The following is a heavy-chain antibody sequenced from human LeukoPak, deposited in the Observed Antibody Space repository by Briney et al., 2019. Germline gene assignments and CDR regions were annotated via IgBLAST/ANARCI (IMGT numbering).Heavy chain of an antibody. D-gene: IGHD3-10*01. CDR1: GGSFSGYY. J-gene: IGHJ2*01. CDR3: ARVTMVRGVNWYFDL. CDR2: INHSGST. Sequence: SLETLSLTCAVYGGSFSGYYWSWIRQPPGKGLEWIGEINHSGSTNYNPSLKSRVTISVDTSKNQFSLKLSSVTAADTAVYYCARVTMVRGVNWYFDLWGRGTLVTVSS. V-gene: IGHV4-34*01.